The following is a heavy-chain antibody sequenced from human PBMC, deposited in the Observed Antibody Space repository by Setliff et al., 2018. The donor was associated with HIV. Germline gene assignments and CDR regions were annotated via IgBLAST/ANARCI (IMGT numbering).Heavy chain of an antibody. Sequence: GESLKISCKGSGYSLTSYWIGWVRQMPGKGLEWMGIIYPGDSDTRYSPSFQGQVTISADKSISTAYLQWSSLKASDTAMYYCARPCSGGSALGAFDIWGQGTMVTVS. J-gene: IGHJ3*02. V-gene: IGHV5-51*01. CDR1: GYSLTSYW. D-gene: IGHD2-15*01. CDR3: ARPCSGGSALGAFDI. CDR2: IYPGDSDT.